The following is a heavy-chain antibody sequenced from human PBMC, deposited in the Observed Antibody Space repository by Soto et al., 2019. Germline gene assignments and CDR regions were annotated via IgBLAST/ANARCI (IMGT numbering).Heavy chain of an antibody. Sequence: PSDTLSLTCAVSGVSLTSGNWLTWVRQSPQRGLEYIGEIFHDGTANYYPSFERRVAMSVDTSRNQFSLKLTSVTAADTAVYFCARLVYDTRLNYMYFDFWGPGTLVTVSS. CDR2: IFHDGTA. D-gene: IGHD3-10*01. J-gene: IGHJ4*02. CDR3: ARLVYDTRLNYMYFDF. CDR1: GVSLTSGNW. V-gene: IGHV4-4*02.